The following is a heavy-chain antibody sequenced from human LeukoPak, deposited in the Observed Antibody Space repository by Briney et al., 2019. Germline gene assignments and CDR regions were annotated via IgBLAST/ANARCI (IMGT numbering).Heavy chain of an antibody. D-gene: IGHD5-24*01. CDR3: ASQRSRDGYNRGEYYFDY. CDR2: INPNSGGT. V-gene: IGHV1-2*02. Sequence: GASVKVSCKASGYTFTGYYIHWVRQAPGQGLEWMGWINPNSGGTNYAQKFQGRVTMTRDTSISTAYMELSRLRSDDTAVYFCASQRSRDGYNRGEYYFDYWGQGTLVTVSS. J-gene: IGHJ4*02. CDR1: GYTFTGYY.